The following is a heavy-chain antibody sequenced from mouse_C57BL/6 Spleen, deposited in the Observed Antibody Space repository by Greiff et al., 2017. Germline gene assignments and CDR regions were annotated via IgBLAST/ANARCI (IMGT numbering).Heavy chain of an antibody. J-gene: IGHJ4*01. D-gene: IGHD2-12*01. V-gene: IGHV10-3*01. CDR3: VGGSCYTAMDY. Sequence: DVKLVESGGGLVQPKGSLKLSCAASGFTFNTYAMPWVRQAPGKGLEWVARIRSKSSNYATYYADSVKDRFTISRDDSQSMLYLRMNNLKTEDAAMYYCVGGSCYTAMDYWGQGTSVTVSS. CDR1: GFTFNTYA. CDR2: IRSKSSNYAT.